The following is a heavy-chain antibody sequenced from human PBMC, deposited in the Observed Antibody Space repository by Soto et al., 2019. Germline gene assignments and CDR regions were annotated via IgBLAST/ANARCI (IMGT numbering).Heavy chain of an antibody. V-gene: IGHV1-69*01. J-gene: IGHJ6*02. CDR3: ALWGFRDGNNSKYNYSGMDV. Sequence: VQLVQSGAEVKKPGSSVKLSCKASGGTFNRYTISWVRQAPGQGLEWMGAIIPIFGTANYAQKFQGRVAIIADESTSAAYMELRSLRSEDTAVYYCALWGFRDGNNSKYNYSGMDVWGQGTTVTVSS. CDR1: GGTFNRYT. D-gene: IGHD1-1*01. CDR2: IIPIFGTA.